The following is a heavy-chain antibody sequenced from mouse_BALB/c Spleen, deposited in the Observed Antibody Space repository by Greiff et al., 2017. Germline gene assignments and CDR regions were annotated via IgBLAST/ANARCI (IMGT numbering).Heavy chain of an antibody. J-gene: IGHJ4*01. CDR3: AREDDGYFSYYAMDY. V-gene: IGHV5-6*01. D-gene: IGHD2-3*01. CDR2: ISSGGSYT. Sequence: DVQLVESGGDLVKPGGSLKLSSAASGFTFSSYGMSWVRQTPDKRLEWVATISSGGSYTYYPDSVKGRFTISRDNAKNTLYLQMSSLKSEDTAMYYCAREDDGYFSYYAMDYWGQGTSVTVSS. CDR1: GFTFSSYG.